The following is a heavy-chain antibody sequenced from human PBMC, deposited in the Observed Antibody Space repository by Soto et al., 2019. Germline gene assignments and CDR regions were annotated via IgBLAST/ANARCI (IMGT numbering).Heavy chain of an antibody. J-gene: IGHJ5*02. Sequence: EVQLLDSGGGLVQPGGSLRLSCAASGFTFRTYAMSWVRQAPGKGLEWVSTISDSGTTYYANSVKGRFTISRDNSRNTLDVKMNSLRVEDTAVYYCAKGGEGSCSRPSCLYSSDSWGQGTLVTVSS. CDR2: ISDSGTT. D-gene: IGHD2-2*01. CDR1: GFTFRTYA. CDR3: AKGGEGSCSRPSCLYSSDS. V-gene: IGHV3-23*01.